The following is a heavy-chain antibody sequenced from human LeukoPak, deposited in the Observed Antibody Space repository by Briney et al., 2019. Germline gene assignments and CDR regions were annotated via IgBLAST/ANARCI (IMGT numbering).Heavy chain of an antibody. CDR1: GFTFSSYA. V-gene: IGHV3-21*01. D-gene: IGHD6-6*01. CDR3: ARYSSSLGGLDY. J-gene: IGHJ4*02. CDR2: ISSSSSYI. Sequence: GGSLRLSCAASGFTFSSYAMSWVRQAPGKGLEWVSSISSSSSYIYYADSVKGRFTISRDNAKNSLYLQMNSLRAEDTAVYYCARYSSSLGGLDYWGQGTLVTVSS.